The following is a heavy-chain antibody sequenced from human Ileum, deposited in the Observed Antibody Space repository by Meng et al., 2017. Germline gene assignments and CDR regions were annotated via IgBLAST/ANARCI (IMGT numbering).Heavy chain of an antibody. Sequence: QWRLQSPGHARVAPSVTRSLTCAVAGRSISSSDWWSWVRQPPGKGLEWIAEMNLGGSPNYNPSLKSRVTMSVDKSNDHLSLQLTSVTAADTAVYYCAHIFDSWGQGTLVTVSS. CDR1: GRSISSSDW. V-gene: IGHV4-4*02. J-gene: IGHJ4*02. CDR3: AHIFDS. CDR2: MNLGGSP.